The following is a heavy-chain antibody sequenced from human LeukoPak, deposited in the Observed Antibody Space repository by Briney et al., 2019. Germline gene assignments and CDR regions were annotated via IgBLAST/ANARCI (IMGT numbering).Heavy chain of an antibody. CDR2: INHSGST. CDR3: ARDKYSYGWRPHLYYFDY. D-gene: IGHD5-18*01. CDR1: GGSFSGYY. J-gene: IGHJ4*02. V-gene: IGHV4-34*01. Sequence: SVTLSLTCAVYGGSFSGYYWSWIRQPPGKGLEWIGEINHSGSTNYNPSLKSRVTISVDTSKNQFSLKLSSVTAADTAVYYCARDKYSYGWRPHLYYFDYWGQGTLVTVSS.